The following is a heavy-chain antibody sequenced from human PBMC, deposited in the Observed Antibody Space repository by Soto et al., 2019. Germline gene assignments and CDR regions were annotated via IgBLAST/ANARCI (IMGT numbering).Heavy chain of an antibody. Sequence: QVQLVQSGAEVKKPGSSVKVSCKASGGTFASYAVSWVRQAPGQGLEWMGGLIPVFGSTNYAQNFQDRVTFTADESTGTIYMELTSLRSEDTAVYYCARDGGLVEISTMGDYWGQGTLVTVSS. J-gene: IGHJ4*02. D-gene: IGHD3-16*01. V-gene: IGHV1-69*01. CDR2: LIPVFGST. CDR3: ARDGGLVEISTMGDY. CDR1: GGTFASYA.